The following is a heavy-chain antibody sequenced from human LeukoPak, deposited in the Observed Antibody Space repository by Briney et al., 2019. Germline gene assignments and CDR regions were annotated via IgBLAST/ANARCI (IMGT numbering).Heavy chain of an antibody. V-gene: IGHV1-2*02. Sequence: ASVTVSCKASGYTFSGYYMHWVRQAPGQGLEWVGWINPNSGGTNYAQKFQGRVTMTRDTTTSTAYMELSRLRSDDTAVYYCSRGIAASNWFDPWGQGTLVTVSS. CDR2: INPNSGGT. D-gene: IGHD6-13*01. J-gene: IGHJ5*02. CDR3: SRGIAASNWFDP. CDR1: GYTFSGYY.